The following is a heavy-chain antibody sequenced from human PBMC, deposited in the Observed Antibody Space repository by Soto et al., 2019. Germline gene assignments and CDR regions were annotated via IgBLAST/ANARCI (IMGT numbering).Heavy chain of an antibody. CDR2: INPSGGST. J-gene: IGHJ4*02. D-gene: IGHD3-3*01. V-gene: IGHV1-46*01. CDR1: GYTFTSYY. CDR3: ARDNQIYDFWSGPHFDY. Sequence: QVQLVQSGAEVKKPGASVKVSCKASGYTFTSYYMHWVRQAPGQGLEWMGIINPSGGSTSNAQKFQGRVTITRDTATSTVYMELSSLRSEDTAVYYCARDNQIYDFWSGPHFDYWGQGTLVTVSS.